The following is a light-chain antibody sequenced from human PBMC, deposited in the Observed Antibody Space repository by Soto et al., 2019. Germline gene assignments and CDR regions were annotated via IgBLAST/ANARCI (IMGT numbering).Light chain of an antibody. CDR1: KGISSA. CDR2: DVF. Sequence: AIQVTQSPSSLSASVGDTVPITCRAIKGISSAFAWYQQKPGKVPTLLIYDVFNLQSGVPSRFSGSGSGTDFTLTISRLQPEDFATYYCQQLETYPLTFGQGTRLEVK. V-gene: IGKV1-13*02. J-gene: IGKJ5*01. CDR3: QQLETYPLT.